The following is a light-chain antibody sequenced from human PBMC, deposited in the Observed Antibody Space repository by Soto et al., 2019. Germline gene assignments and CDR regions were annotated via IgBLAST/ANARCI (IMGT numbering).Light chain of an antibody. V-gene: IGKV1-39*01. CDR2: AAS. J-gene: IGKJ2*01. CDR3: QESFSPVYT. Sequence: DIQLTQSPSSLSTSVGDRVTITCRASQTIHNYLNWYQQTPGKAPKLLIYAASNLRGGVPSRFSGGGSGTDFTLTISSLQPEDFATYYCQESFSPVYTFGQGTMRVI. CDR1: QTIHNY.